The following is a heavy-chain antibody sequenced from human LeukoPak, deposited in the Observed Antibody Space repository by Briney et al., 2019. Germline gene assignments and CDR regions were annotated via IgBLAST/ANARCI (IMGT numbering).Heavy chain of an antibody. D-gene: IGHD6-13*01. V-gene: IGHV3-23*01. CDR2: ITGSGDST. J-gene: IGHJ4*02. Sequence: GGSLRLSCTASGFTFSNYAMSWVRQAPGKGLEWVSTITGSGDSTYNADSVKGRFTIPRDNSKNTMNLQMNSLRAEDTAVYYCAKGGLWYGKNDHWGQGTLVTVSS. CDR1: GFTFSNYA. CDR3: AKGGLWYGKNDH.